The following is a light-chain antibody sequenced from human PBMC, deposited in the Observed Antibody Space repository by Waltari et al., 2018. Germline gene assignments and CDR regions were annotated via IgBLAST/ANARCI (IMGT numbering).Light chain of an antibody. V-gene: IGKV3-15*01. Sequence: TKLAWYTHRLGHTPRLLIYGTYTRDTEIPARFSGSGSGTEFTLTISSLQSEDFAVYYCQQYNDWPYTFGQGTKLEIK. CDR2: GTY. CDR1: TK. CDR3: QQYNDWPYT. J-gene: IGKJ2*01.